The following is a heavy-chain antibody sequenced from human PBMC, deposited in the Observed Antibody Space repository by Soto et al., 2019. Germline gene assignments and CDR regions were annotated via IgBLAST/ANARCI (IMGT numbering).Heavy chain of an antibody. CDR2: MHYSGTT. Sequence: QLQLQESGPGLVKPSETLSLTCTVSGGSISSSNPYWGWIRQPPGKGLEWIGGMHYSGTTYYNPSFKSRVTLSVDTSKNYFSLKLTSLTAADTAVYYCSRRSRYSSDYWGQGTLVTVSS. V-gene: IGHV4-39*02. CDR1: GGSISSSNPY. D-gene: IGHD6-13*01. CDR3: SRRSRYSSDY. J-gene: IGHJ4*02.